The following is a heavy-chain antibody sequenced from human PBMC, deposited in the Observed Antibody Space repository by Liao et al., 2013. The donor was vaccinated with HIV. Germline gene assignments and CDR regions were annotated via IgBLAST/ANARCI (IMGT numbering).Heavy chain of an antibody. V-gene: IGHV4-39*07. Sequence: QVQLQESGPGLVRPSETLSLTCTVSGASISSNNYFWGWVRQPPGKGLEWIGSIYYTGSIYYDPSLKSRVTISVDTSNNQFSLRLTSVTAADTAVYYCARGRKRVQLWLPFDYWGQGGLVTVSS. J-gene: IGHJ4*02. CDR2: IYYTGSI. D-gene: IGHD5-18*01. CDR3: ARGRKRVQLWLPFDY. CDR1: GASISSNNYF.